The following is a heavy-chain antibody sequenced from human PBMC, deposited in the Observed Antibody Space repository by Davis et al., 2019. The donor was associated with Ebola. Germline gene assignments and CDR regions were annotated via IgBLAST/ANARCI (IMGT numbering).Heavy chain of an antibody. CDR2: IYYSGST. CDR1: GGSISSSSYY. CDR3: ARGRARVDY. D-gene: IGHD6-13*01. J-gene: IGHJ4*02. V-gene: IGHV4-39*07. Sequence: SETLSLTCTVSGGSISSSSYYWGWIRQPPGKGLEWIGSIYYSGSTNYNPSLKSRVTISVDTSKNQFSLKLSSVTAADTAVYYCARGRARVDYRGQGTLVTVSS.